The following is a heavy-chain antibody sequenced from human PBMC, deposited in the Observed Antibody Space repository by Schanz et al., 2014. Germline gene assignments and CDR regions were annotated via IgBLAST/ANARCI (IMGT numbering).Heavy chain of an antibody. D-gene: IGHD2-15*01. CDR3: AKDIGGAVAAPVYDS. Sequence: EVQLVESGGGLVKPGGSLRLSCAASGFTFSTYTMNWVRQAPGKGLEWVSGISGTGTKTYYADSVKSRFTISRDNSKNTVFLQMSSLRADDTALYYCAKDIGGAVAAPVYDSWGQGTLVTVSS. CDR2: ISGTGTKT. V-gene: IGHV3-23*04. J-gene: IGHJ4*02. CDR1: GFTFSTYT.